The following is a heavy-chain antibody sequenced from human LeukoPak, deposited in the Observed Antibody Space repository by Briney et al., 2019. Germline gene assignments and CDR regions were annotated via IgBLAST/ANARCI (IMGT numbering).Heavy chain of an antibody. J-gene: IGHJ5*02. D-gene: IGHD2-2*01. Sequence: SETLSLTCAVYGGSFSGYYWSWIRQPPGKGLEWIGEINHSGSTNYNPSLKSRVTISVDTSKNQFSLKLSSVTAADTAVYYCARGWDVVVPAAILAGLKNNWFDPWGQGTLVTVSS. CDR1: GGSFSGYY. CDR3: ARGWDVVVPAAILAGLKNNWFDP. CDR2: INHSGST. V-gene: IGHV4-34*01.